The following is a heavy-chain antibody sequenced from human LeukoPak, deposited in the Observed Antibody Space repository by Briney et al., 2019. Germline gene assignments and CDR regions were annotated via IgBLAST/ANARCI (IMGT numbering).Heavy chain of an antibody. D-gene: IGHD3-22*01. J-gene: IGHJ4*02. CDR2: MNPNSGNT. Sequence: GASVKVSCKASGYTFTSYDINWVRQATGQGVEWMGWMNPNSGNTGYAQKFQGRVTITRNTSISTAYMELSSLRSEDTAVYYCARGSLGGSGYYSFDYWGQGTLVTVSS. V-gene: IGHV1-8*03. CDR3: ARGSLGGSGYYSFDY. CDR1: GYTFTSYD.